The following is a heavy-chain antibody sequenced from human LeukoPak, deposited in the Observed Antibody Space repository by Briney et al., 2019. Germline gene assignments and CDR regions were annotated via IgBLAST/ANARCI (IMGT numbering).Heavy chain of an antibody. CDR1: GFSFTTYA. CDR3: AKSHSVAQRGYYDY. J-gene: IGHJ4*02. CDR2: VSDSGAET. V-gene: IGHV3-23*01. Sequence: GGSLRLSCAASGFSFTTYAMSWVRQAPGKGLEWLSTVSDSGAETYYADSVKGRFTISRDNSWNTVYPQMYSLRADDTAVYYCAKSHSVAQRGYYDYWGQGTLVTVSS. D-gene: IGHD4-23*01.